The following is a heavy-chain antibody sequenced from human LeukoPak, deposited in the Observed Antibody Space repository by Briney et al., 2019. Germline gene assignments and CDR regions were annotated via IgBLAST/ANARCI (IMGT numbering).Heavy chain of an antibody. CDR3: AKLGGYDYVWGSYRYTNIDY. Sequence: GGSLRLSCAASGFTFSSYWMSWVRQAPGKGLEWVANIKQDGSEKYYVDSVKGRFTISRDNAKNSLYLQMNSLRAEDTAVYYCAKLGGYDYVWGSYRYTNIDYWGQGTLVTVSS. D-gene: IGHD3-16*02. J-gene: IGHJ4*02. V-gene: IGHV3-7*01. CDR2: IKQDGSEK. CDR1: GFTFSSYW.